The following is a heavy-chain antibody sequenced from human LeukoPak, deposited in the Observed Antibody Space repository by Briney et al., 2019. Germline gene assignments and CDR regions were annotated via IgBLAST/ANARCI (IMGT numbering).Heavy chain of an antibody. V-gene: IGHV4-38-2*02. J-gene: IGHJ4*02. CDR3: ASLTTVTYGSFDY. CDR1: GYSISSGYY. D-gene: IGHD4-17*01. CDR2: IYHSGST. Sequence: PSETLSLTCTVSGYSISSGYYWGWIRQPPGKGLEWIGSIYHSGSTYYNPPLRSRVTISVDTSKNQFSLKLSSVTAADTAVYYCASLTTVTYGSFDYWGQGTLVTVSS.